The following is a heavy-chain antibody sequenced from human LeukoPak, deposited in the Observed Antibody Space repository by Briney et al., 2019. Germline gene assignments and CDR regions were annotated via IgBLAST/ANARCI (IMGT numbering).Heavy chain of an antibody. D-gene: IGHD6-19*01. J-gene: IGHJ4*02. CDR3: ARGNGWRELYYFDY. CDR2: INHSGST. CDR1: GYSISSGYY. V-gene: IGHV4-38-2*02. Sequence: SETLSLTCTVSGYSISSGYYWSWIRQPPGKGLEWIGEINHSGSTNYNPSLKSRVTISVDTSKNQFSLKLSSVTAADTAVYYCARGNGWRELYYFDYWGQGTLVTVSS.